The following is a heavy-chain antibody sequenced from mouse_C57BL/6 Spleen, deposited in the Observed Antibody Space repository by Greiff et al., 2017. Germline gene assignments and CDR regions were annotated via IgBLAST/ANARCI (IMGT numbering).Heavy chain of an antibody. Sequence: VKLQESGAELVRPGTSVKVSCKASGYAFTNYLIEWVKQRPGQGLEWIGVINPGSGGTNYNEKFEGKATLTADKSSSTAYMELRRLTSADSAVYFCARSSYYYGSSYWYFDVWGTGTTVTVSS. D-gene: IGHD1-1*01. V-gene: IGHV1-54*01. J-gene: IGHJ1*03. CDR2: INPGSGGT. CDR3: ARSSYYYGSSYWYFDV. CDR1: GYAFTNYL.